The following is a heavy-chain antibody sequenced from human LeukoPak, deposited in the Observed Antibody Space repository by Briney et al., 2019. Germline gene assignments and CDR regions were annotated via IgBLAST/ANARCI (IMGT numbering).Heavy chain of an antibody. CDR2: IYTSGST. CDR3: ARDIGYCSSTSCYI. V-gene: IGHV4-4*07. J-gene: IGHJ4*02. CDR1: GGSISSYY. Sequence: SETLSLTCTVSGGSISSYYWSWIRLPAGKGLEWIGRIYTSGSTNYNPSLKSRVTMSVDTSKNQFSLKLSSVTAADTAVYYCARDIGYCSSTSCYIWGQGTLVTVSS. D-gene: IGHD2-2*02.